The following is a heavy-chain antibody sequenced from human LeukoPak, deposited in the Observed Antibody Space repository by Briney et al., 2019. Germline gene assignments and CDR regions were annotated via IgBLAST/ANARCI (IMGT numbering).Heavy chain of an antibody. CDR3: ARDHVDIVVVVAATEGSVESGSMDV. Sequence: GGSLRLSCAASGFTFSSYAMHWVRQAPGKGLEWVAVISYDGSNKYYADSVKGRFTISRDNSKNTLYLQMNSLRAEDTAVYYCARDHVDIVVVVAATEGSVESGSMDVWGQGTTVTVSS. CDR1: GFTFSSYA. D-gene: IGHD2-15*01. CDR2: ISYDGSNK. V-gene: IGHV3-30*04. J-gene: IGHJ6*02.